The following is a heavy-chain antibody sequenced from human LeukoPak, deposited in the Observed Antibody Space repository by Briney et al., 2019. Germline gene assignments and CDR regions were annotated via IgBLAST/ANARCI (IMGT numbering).Heavy chain of an antibody. CDR3: ARDRGYSTFDY. D-gene: IGHD3-22*01. CDR2: IEQHGGEK. J-gene: IGHJ4*02. Sequence: GGSLRLSFAASGFAFSSYWMSWVRQAPGKGLEWVANIEQHGGEKNYVDPVKGRFTISRDNAKNSLYLQMNSLRAEDTAVYYCARDRGYSTFDYWGQGTLVTVSS. CDR1: GFAFSSYW. V-gene: IGHV3-7*01.